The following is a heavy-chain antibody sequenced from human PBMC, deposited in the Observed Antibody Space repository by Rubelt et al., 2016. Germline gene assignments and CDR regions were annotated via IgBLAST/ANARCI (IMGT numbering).Heavy chain of an antibody. CDR2: ISAYNGNT. J-gene: IGHJ4*02. Sequence: QVQLVQSGAEVKKPGASVKVSCKASGYTFTSYGISWVRQAPGQGLEWMGWISAYNGNTNYAQKLQGRVTMTTDTSTSTADMELRSLRSDDTAVYYCARDGYYDFWSGYYSFDYWGQGTLVTVSS. CDR1: GYTFTSYG. CDR3: ARDGYYDFWSGYYSFDY. D-gene: IGHD3-3*01. V-gene: IGHV1-18*01.